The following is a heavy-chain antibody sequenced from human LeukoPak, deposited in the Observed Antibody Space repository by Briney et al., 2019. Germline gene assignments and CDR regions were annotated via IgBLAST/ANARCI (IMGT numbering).Heavy chain of an antibody. V-gene: IGHV1-69*06. CDR2: IIPIFGTA. CDR3: AREEYQLLLGLYYGMDV. Sequence: ASVKVSCKASGGTFSSYAISWVRQAPGQGLDWMGRIIPIFGTANYAQKFQGRVTITADKSTSTAYMELSSLRSEDTAVYYCAREEYQLLLGLYYGMDVWGQGTTVTVSS. D-gene: IGHD2-2*01. CDR1: GGTFSSYA. J-gene: IGHJ6*02.